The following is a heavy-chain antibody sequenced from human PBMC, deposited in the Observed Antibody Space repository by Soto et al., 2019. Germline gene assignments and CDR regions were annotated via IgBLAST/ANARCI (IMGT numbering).Heavy chain of an antibody. Sequence: VSVKVYCKGSGYAFTRDGISWVRKENGQGLEWMGWISAYNGNTNYAQKLQGRVTMTTDTSTSTAYMELRSLRSDDTAVYYCARAVVVAASPRYYGMDVWGQGTTVTVSS. J-gene: IGHJ6*02. CDR2: ISAYNGNT. CDR1: GYAFTRDG. CDR3: ARAVVVAASPRYYGMDV. D-gene: IGHD2-15*01. V-gene: IGHV1-18*04.